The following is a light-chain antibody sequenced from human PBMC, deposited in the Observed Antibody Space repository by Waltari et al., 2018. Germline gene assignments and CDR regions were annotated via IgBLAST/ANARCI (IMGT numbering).Light chain of an antibody. CDR2: GEN. V-gene: IGLV3-19*01. CDR1: SLGTYF. J-gene: IGLJ3*02. CDR3: QSRDSSANGV. Sequence: SSELTQDPAVSVALGQTVSITCQGDSLGTYFATWYQQKPGQAPVLVFYGENNRPSGIPDRFSASRSGNTASLIITGAQAEDEAVYYCQSRDSSANGVFGGGTKLTVL.